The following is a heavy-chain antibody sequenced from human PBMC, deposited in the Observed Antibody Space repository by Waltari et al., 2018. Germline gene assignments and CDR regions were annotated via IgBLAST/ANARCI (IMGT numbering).Heavy chain of an antibody. V-gene: IGHV3-7*01. CDR3: AKSRGFEY. CDR1: GFTFSRYW. D-gene: IGHD2-2*01. CDR2: INYDGGQK. J-gene: IGHJ4*02. Sequence: EEQLVESGGGLVQPGGPLRPSCGHSGFTFSRYWISWFRQTPGKGVEWVANINYDGGQKYYVDSAKGRFTISRDNAKNSVYLQMNSLRVEDTAVYYCAKSRGFEYWGQGTLITVSS.